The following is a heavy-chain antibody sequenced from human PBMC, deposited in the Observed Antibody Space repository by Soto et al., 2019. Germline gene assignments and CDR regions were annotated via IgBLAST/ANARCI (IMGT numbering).Heavy chain of an antibody. Sequence: PGGSLRLSCAASGFTFSSYSMNWVRQAPGKGLEWVSYISSSSSTIYYADSVKGRFTISRDNAKNSLYLQMNSLRDEDTAVYYCARDNYYYDSSGYYYFDYWGKGTLVTVST. J-gene: IGHJ4*02. CDR1: GFTFSSYS. V-gene: IGHV3-48*02. CDR2: ISSSSSTI. D-gene: IGHD3-22*01. CDR3: ARDNYYYDSSGYYYFDY.